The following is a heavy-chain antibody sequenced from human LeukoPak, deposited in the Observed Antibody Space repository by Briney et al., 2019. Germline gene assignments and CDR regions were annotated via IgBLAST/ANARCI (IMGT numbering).Heavy chain of an antibody. D-gene: IGHD6-19*01. Sequence: SETLSLTCSVSGGSMSPYHWGWIRQPPGKGLEWTGYIYYSGSTNYNPSLNSRVTISVDTSKNQFSLRLSSVTAADTAIYYCARAVSGRFDYWGQGTLVTVSS. CDR2: IYYSGST. J-gene: IGHJ4*02. V-gene: IGHV4-59*08. CDR1: GGSMSPYH. CDR3: ARAVSGRFDY.